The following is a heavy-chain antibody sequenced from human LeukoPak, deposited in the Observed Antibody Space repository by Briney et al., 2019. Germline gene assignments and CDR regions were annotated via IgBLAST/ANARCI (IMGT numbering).Heavy chain of an antibody. CDR2: IIPIFGTA. Sequence: GASVKVSCKASGGTFSSYAISWVRQAPGQGLEWMGGIIPIFGTANYAQKFQGRVTITADESTSTAYMELSSLRSEDTAVYYCASAYSSSLSQFDYWGQGTLVTVSS. V-gene: IGHV1-69*13. J-gene: IGHJ4*02. D-gene: IGHD6-13*01. CDR3: ASAYSSSLSQFDY. CDR1: GGTFSSYA.